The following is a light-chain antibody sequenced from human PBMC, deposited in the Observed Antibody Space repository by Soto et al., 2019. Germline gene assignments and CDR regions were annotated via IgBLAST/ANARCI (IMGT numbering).Light chain of an antibody. CDR3: QQYNNWPPLT. CDR2: GAS. J-gene: IGKJ4*01. V-gene: IGKV3-15*01. Sequence: EIVMTQSPATPCVSPGERATLSCRASQSVSSNLAWYQQKPGQAPRLLIYGASTRATGIAARFSGSGSGTEFTLTISSLQSEDFAVYYCQQYNNWPPLTFGGGTKVEIK. CDR1: QSVSSN.